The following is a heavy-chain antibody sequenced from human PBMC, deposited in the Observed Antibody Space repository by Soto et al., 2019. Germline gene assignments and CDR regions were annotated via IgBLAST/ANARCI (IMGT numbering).Heavy chain of an antibody. CDR2: IYYSGST. D-gene: IGHD3-22*01. CDR1: GGSISSSSHY. CDR3: ASHSHYYESSTYYWL. J-gene: IGHJ3*01. Sequence: QLQLQESGPGLMKPSETLSLTCTVSGGSISSSSHYWGWIPQPPGKGLEWIGSIYYSGSTYYNPSFKSRVTISVDTSKNQFSLKLSSVTAADTAVFYCASHSHYYESSTYYWLWGQGTMVTVSA. V-gene: IGHV4-39*01.